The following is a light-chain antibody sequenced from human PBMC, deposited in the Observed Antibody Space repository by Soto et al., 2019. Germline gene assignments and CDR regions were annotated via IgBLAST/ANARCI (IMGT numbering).Light chain of an antibody. CDR2: DVS. CDR3: SSYTSSSTYV. CDR1: SSDVGGYNY. J-gene: IGLJ1*01. Sequence: QSALTQPASGSGSPGQSITISCTGTSSDVGGYNYVSWYQQHPGKAPKLMIYDVSNRPSGVSNRFSGSKSGNTASLTISGLQAEDEGDYYCSSYTSSSTYVFGSGTKVTVL. V-gene: IGLV2-14*01.